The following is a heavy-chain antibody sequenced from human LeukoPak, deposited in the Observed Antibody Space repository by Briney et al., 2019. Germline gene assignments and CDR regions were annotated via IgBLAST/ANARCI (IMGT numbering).Heavy chain of an antibody. CDR1: GGSISSGNYY. J-gene: IGHJ3*02. CDR3: ARGRLRLQWAFDI. V-gene: IGHV4-39*07. D-gene: IGHD5-24*01. Sequence: PSETLSLTCTVSGGSISSGNYYWSWIRQPPGKGLEWIGEINHSGSTNYNPSLKSRVTISVDTSKNQFSLKLSSVTAADTAVYYCARGRLRLQWAFDIWGQGTMVTVSS. CDR2: INHSGST.